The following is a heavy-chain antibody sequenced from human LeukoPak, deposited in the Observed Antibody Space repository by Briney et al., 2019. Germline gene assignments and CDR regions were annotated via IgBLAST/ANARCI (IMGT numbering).Heavy chain of an antibody. CDR3: ARQLGATLHHFDY. Sequence: ASVKVSCKASGYTFTSYDINWVRQATGQGLEWMGWMNPNSGNTGYAQKFQGRVTITRNTSISTAYMELRSLRSDDTAVYYCARQLGATLHHFDYWGQGTLVTVSS. V-gene: IGHV1-8*03. CDR2: MNPNSGNT. J-gene: IGHJ4*02. CDR1: GYTFTSYD. D-gene: IGHD1-26*01.